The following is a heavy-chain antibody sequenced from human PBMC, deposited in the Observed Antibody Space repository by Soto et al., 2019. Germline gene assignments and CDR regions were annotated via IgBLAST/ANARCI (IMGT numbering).Heavy chain of an antibody. V-gene: IGHV3-30*18. J-gene: IGHJ4*02. CDR3: AKDCRYSSGSVDY. CDR1: GFTFSSYG. Sequence: GGSLRLSCAASGFTFSSYGMHWVRQAPGKGLEWVSVISYDGSNTYYADSVKGRFTISRDNSKNTLYLQMNSLRAEDTAVYYCAKDCRYSSGSVDYWDQGTLVTVSS. CDR2: ISYDGSNT. D-gene: IGHD6-19*01.